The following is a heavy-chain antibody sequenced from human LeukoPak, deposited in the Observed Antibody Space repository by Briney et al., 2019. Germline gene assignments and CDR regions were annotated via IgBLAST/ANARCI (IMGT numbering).Heavy chain of an antibody. CDR2: IFYTGKT. V-gene: IGHV4-39*07. Sequence: PSETLSLTCTVSGGSVYTSDYYWGWVRQPPGKGPEWIGDIFYTGKTNYNPSLKSRVSISIDTSKNQFSLKLTSVTAADTAVHYCARVFDSWGQGTLVTVSS. CDR1: GGSVYTSDYY. CDR3: ARVFDS. J-gene: IGHJ4*02.